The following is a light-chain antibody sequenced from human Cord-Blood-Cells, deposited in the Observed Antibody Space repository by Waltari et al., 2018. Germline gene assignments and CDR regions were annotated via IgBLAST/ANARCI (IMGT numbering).Light chain of an antibody. CDR3: CSYAGSSTFLVV. CDR2: EGS. CDR1: SSAVGGYNL. J-gene: IGLJ2*01. Sequence: QSALPQPASVSGSPVQSITISCTGTSSAVGGYNLVSWYQHPPGKAPKLMIYEGSKRPSGVSNLVSGSKSGNTASLTISGLQAEDEADYYFCSYAGSSTFLVVFGGGTKLTVL. V-gene: IGLV2-23*03.